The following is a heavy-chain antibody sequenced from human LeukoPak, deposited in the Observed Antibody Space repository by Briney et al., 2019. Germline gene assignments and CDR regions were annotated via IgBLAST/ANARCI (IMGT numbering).Heavy chain of an antibody. Sequence: ASVKVSCKASGYTFTNYGINWVRQAPGQGLEWMGWISAYNGNTDYAQQLQGRVNMTTDTSTSTAYMELRSLRSDDTAVYYCARVPIVGATLDYWGQGTLVTVSS. J-gene: IGHJ4*02. CDR3: ARVPIVGATLDY. CDR2: ISAYNGNT. D-gene: IGHD1-26*01. V-gene: IGHV1-18*01. CDR1: GYTFTNYG.